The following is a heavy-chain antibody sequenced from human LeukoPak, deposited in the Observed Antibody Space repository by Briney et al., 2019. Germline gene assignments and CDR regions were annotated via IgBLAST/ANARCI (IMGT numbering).Heavy chain of an antibody. D-gene: IGHD3-22*01. CDR3: ARAIDSYYYDSSGHAEYYFDY. J-gene: IGHJ4*02. Sequence: SETLSLTCTVSGGSISSYYWSWIRQPAGKGLEWIGRIYTSGSTNYNPSLKSRVTMSVDTSKNQFSLKLSSVTAADTAVYYCARAIDSYYYDSSGHAEYYFDYWGQGTLVTVSS. CDR2: IYTSGST. CDR1: GGSISSYY. V-gene: IGHV4-4*07.